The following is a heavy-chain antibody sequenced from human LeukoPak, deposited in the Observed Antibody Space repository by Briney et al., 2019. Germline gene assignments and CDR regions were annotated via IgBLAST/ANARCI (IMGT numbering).Heavy chain of an antibody. Sequence: PGGSLRLSCAASGFTFSTYAMSWVRQAPGKGLEWVSAIGGSGGSTHYADSVKGRFTISRDDSKNTLYLQMNSLRAEDTAVYYCAKFTRTLVRGALVNWGQGTLVTVSS. J-gene: IGHJ4*02. V-gene: IGHV3-23*01. CDR3: AKFTRTLVRGALVN. CDR1: GFTFSTYA. D-gene: IGHD3-10*01. CDR2: IGGSGGST.